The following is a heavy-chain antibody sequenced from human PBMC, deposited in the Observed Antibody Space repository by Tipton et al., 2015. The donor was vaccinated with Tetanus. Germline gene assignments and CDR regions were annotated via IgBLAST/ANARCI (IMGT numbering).Heavy chain of an antibody. Sequence: TLSLTCTVSGDSISSGSYYWGWIRQPPGKGLEWIGSMTYSGSPYYSPSLKSRVTISVDTSNNQFSLKVSSVTAADTAIYYCATTPTGVHSSSLFWGQGTLVTVSS. CDR1: GDSISSGSYY. CDR2: MTYSGSP. CDR3: ATTPTGVHSSSLF. D-gene: IGHD6-13*01. V-gene: IGHV4-39*01. J-gene: IGHJ4*02.